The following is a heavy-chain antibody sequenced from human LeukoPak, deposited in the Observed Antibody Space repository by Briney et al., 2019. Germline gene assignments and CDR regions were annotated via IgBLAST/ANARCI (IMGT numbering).Heavy chain of an antibody. CDR2: ITGNGVGT. J-gene: IGHJ4*02. D-gene: IGHD3-10*01. V-gene: IGHV3-23*01. CDR1: GFTFSNHA. CDR3: AQTPRPGDNYSGFFFDY. Sequence: PGGSLRLSCEASGFTFSNHAMSWVRQAPGKGLEWVSSITGNGVGTHYADSVKGRFTISRDNSKNILYLQMNSLGVEDTAVYYCAQTPRPGDNYSGFFFDYWGQGSLVTVSS.